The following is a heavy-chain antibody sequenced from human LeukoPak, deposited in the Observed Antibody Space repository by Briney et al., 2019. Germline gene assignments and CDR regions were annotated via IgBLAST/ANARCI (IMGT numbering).Heavy chain of an antibody. CDR1: GFTFSDYA. J-gene: IGHJ4*02. CDR2: ISGSGAST. CDR3: AKDRYNEPNYFDY. D-gene: IGHD1-1*01. V-gene: IGHV3-23*01. Sequence: GGSLRLSCTASGFTFSDYAMRWVRQAPGKGLEWVSAISGSGASTYYADSVKGQFTISRDNSKNTLYLQMNSLRAEDTAVYYCAKDRYNEPNYFDYWGQGTLVTVSS.